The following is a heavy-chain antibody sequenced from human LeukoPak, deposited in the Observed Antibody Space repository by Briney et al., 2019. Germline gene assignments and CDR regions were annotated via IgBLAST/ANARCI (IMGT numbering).Heavy chain of an antibody. CDR1: GGSISISSYY. CDR3: ARRTGYSSGWYY. CDR2: IYYSGST. Sequence: SETLSLTCTVSGGSISISSYYWGWIRQPPGKGLEWIGSIYYSGSTYYNPSLKSRVTISVDTSKNQFSLKLSSVTAADTAVYYCARRTGYSSGWYYWGQGTLVTVSS. J-gene: IGHJ4*02. V-gene: IGHV4-39*01. D-gene: IGHD6-19*01.